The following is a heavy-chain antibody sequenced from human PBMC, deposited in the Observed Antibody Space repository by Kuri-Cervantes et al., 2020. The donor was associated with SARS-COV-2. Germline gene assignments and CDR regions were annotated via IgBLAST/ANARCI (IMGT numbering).Heavy chain of an antibody. CDR3: ARDHGYNYGPFDY. D-gene: IGHD5-24*01. J-gene: IGHJ4*02. V-gene: IGHV1-2*04. CDR2: INPNSGGT. Sequence: ASVKVSCKASGYTFTGYYMHWVRQAPGQGLEWMGWINPNSGGTNYAQKFQGWVTMTRDTSISTAYMELSRLRSDDTAVYYRARDHGYNYGPFDYWGQGTLVTVSS. CDR1: GYTFTGYY.